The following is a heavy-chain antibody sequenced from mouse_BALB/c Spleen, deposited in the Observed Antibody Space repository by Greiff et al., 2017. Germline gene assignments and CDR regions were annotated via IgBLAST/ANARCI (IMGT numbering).Heavy chain of an antibody. V-gene: IGHV5-6*01. CDR2: ISSGGSYT. J-gene: IGHJ2*01. CDR1: GFTFSSYG. D-gene: IGHD2-3*01. Sequence: EVQRVESGGDLVKPGGSLKLSCAASGFTFSSYGMSWVRQTPDKRLEWVATISSGGSYTYYPDSVKGRFTISRDNAKNTLYLQMSSLKSEDTAMYYCARSDGYYEVYYFDYWGQGTTLTVSS. CDR3: ARSDGYYEVYYFDY.